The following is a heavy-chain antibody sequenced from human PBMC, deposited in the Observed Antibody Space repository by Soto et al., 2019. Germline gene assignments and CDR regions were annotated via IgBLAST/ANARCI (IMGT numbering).Heavy chain of an antibody. CDR1: GGTFSSYA. V-gene: IGHV1-69*13. D-gene: IGHD1-26*01. Sequence: ASVKVSCKASGGTFSSYAISWVRQAPGQGLEWMGGIIPIFGTANYAQKFQGRVTITADESTSTAYMELSSLRSEDTAVYYCASGRWIKLTPNSYYFDYWGQGNLVTLSS. CDR3: ASGRWIKLTPNSYYFDY. CDR2: IIPIFGTA. J-gene: IGHJ4*02.